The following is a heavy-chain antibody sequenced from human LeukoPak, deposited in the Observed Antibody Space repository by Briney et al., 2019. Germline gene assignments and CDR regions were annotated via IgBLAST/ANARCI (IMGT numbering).Heavy chain of an antibody. J-gene: IGHJ3*02. Sequence: PSETLSLTCGVYGGSFSGYYWSWIRQPPGKGLEWIGEINNSGSTNYNPSLKSRVTISVDTSKNQFSLKLSSVTAADTAVYYCARGAGRWAIWGQGTMVTVSS. D-gene: IGHD4-23*01. CDR3: ARGAGRWAI. CDR1: GGSFSGYY. V-gene: IGHV4-34*01. CDR2: INNSGST.